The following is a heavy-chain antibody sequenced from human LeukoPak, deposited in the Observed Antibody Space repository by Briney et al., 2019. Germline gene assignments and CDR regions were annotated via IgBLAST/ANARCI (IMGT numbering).Heavy chain of an antibody. Sequence: GGSLRLSCAASGFTFSSYDMHWVRQATGKGLEWVSAIGTAGDTYYPGSVKGRFTISRENAKNSLYLQMNSLRAGDTAVNYCAREGNYGDYDYWGQGTLVTVSS. CDR3: AREGNYGDYDY. CDR2: IGTAGDT. J-gene: IGHJ4*02. D-gene: IGHD4-17*01. V-gene: IGHV3-13*01. CDR1: GFTFSSYD.